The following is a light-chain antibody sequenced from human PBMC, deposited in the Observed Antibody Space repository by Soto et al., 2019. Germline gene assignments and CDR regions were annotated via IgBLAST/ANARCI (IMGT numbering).Light chain of an antibody. CDR2: AAS. CDR1: QSVSSYY. V-gene: IGKV3-20*01. J-gene: IGKJ5*01. CDR3: QQSYSTPLT. Sequence: EIVLTQSPGTLSLSPGERATLSCRASQSVSSYYLAWYQQKPGQAPRLLIYAASSRATGIPDRFSGSGSGTDFTLTISSLQPEDFATYYCQQSYSTPLTFGQGTRLEI.